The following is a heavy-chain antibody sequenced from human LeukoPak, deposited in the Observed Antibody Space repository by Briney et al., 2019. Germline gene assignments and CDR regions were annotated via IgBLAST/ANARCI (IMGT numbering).Heavy chain of an antibody. D-gene: IGHD3-3*01. J-gene: IGHJ4*02. V-gene: IGHV3-74*01. CDR3: ARGYYDFWSGYSYYFDY. Sequence: GGSLRLSCAASGFTFSSYWMHWVRQTPGKGLVWVSRINSDGSSTSYADSVKGRFTISRDNAKNTLYLQMNSLRAEDTAVYYCARGYYDFWSGYSYYFDYWGQGTLVTVSS. CDR1: GFTFSSYW. CDR2: INSDGSST.